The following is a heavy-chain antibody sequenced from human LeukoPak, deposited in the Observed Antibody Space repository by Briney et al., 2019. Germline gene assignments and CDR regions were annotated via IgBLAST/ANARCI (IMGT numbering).Heavy chain of an antibody. CDR3: AYIAVAGVFDY. CDR1: GYTFTSYY. V-gene: IGHV1-46*01. Sequence: GASVKVSCKASGYTFTSYYMHWVRQAPGQGLEWMGIINPSGGSTSYAQKFQGRVTMTRDTSTSTVYMELSSLRSEDTAVYYCAYIAVAGVFDYWGQGTLVTVSS. D-gene: IGHD6-19*01. CDR2: INPSGGST. J-gene: IGHJ4*02.